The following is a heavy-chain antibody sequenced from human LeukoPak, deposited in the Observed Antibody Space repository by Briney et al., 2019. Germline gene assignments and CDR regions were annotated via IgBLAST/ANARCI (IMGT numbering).Heavy chain of an antibody. Sequence: PSETLSLTCTVSGYSISSGYYWGWIRQPPGKGLEWIGSIYHSGSTYYNPSLKSRVTISVDTSKNQFSLKLSSVTAADTAVYYCARDRGRYYMDVWGKGTTVTISS. CDR3: ARDRGRYYMDV. V-gene: IGHV4-38-2*02. CDR1: GYSISSGYY. J-gene: IGHJ6*03. D-gene: IGHD6-25*01. CDR2: IYHSGST.